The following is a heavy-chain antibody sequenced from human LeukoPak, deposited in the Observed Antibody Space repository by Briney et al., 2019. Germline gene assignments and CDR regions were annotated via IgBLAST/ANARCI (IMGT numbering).Heavy chain of an antibody. J-gene: IGHJ6*02. CDR3: AKDWEGYSTYYYYGMDV. V-gene: IGHV3-23*01. D-gene: IGHD6-13*01. CDR1: GFTFSSYA. Sequence: GGSLRLSCAASGFTFSSYAMSWVRQAPGKGLEWVSAISGSGGRTYYADSVKGRFTISRDNSKNTLYLQMNSLRAEDTAVYYCAKDWEGYSTYYYYGMDVWGLGTTVTVSS. CDR2: ISGSGGRT.